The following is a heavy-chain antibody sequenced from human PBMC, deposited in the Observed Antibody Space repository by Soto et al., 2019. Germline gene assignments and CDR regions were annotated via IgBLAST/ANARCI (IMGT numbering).Heavy chain of an antibody. D-gene: IGHD3-3*01. CDR3: AKGPLRWIFGVVTDWYFDL. V-gene: IGHV3-23*01. Sequence: EVQLLESGGGLVQPGGSLRLSCAASGFTFSSYAMSWVRQAPGKGLEWVSAISGSGGSTYYADSVKGRFTISSDNSKNTLYLQMNSLRAEDTAVYYCAKGPLRWIFGVVTDWYFDLWGRATLVTVSS. J-gene: IGHJ2*01. CDR2: ISGSGGST. CDR1: GFTFSSYA.